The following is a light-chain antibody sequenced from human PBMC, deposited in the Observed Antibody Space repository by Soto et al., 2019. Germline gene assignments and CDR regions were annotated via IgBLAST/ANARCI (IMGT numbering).Light chain of an antibody. V-gene: IGKV3-11*01. CDR3: LSRFDWPT. Sequence: EVVLTQSPDALSLSPGERATVSCRASQSVSAYLAWYQQRPGQAPRLLIYDVSNRAPGIPDRFSGGGSGTAFTLSISSLQPEDSATYYCLSRFDWPTFGGGATLEIK. J-gene: IGKJ4*01. CDR2: DVS. CDR1: QSVSAY.